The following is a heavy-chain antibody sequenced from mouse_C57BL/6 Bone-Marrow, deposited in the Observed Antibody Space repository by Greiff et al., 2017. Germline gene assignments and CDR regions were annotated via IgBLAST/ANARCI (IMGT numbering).Heavy chain of an antibody. CDR2: ISNLAYSI. D-gene: IGHD2-4*01. J-gene: IGHJ3*01. CDR3: ARYDYDGFAY. V-gene: IGHV5-15*01. Sequence: EVKVVESGGGLVQPGGSLKLSCAASGFTFSDYGMAWVRQAPREGPEWVAFISNLAYSIYYADTVTGRFTISRENAKNTLYLEMSSLRSEDTAMYYCARYDYDGFAYWGQGTLVTVSA. CDR1: GFTFSDYG.